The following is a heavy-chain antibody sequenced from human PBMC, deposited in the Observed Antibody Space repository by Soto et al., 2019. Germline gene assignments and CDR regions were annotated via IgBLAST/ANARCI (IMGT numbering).Heavy chain of an antibody. Sequence: QVRLQQWGAGLLKPSETLSLTCAVYGGSFSGYYWSWIRQPPGKGLEWIGEINHSGSTNYNPSLKSRVTISVDTSKNQFSLKLSSVTAADTAVYYCAISFSGYYSFDYWGQGTLVTVSS. CDR3: AISFSGYYSFDY. J-gene: IGHJ4*02. CDR1: GGSFSGYY. CDR2: INHSGST. V-gene: IGHV4-34*01. D-gene: IGHD3-22*01.